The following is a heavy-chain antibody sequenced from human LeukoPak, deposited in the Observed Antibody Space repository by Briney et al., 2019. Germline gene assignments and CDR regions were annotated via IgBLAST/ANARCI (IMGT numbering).Heavy chain of an antibody. CDR2: IKQDGSEK. CDR3: AGERGSKCFDY. V-gene: IGHV3-7*01. D-gene: IGHD3-10*01. CDR1: GFTFSSYW. Sequence: GGSLRLSCAASGFTFSSYWMSWVRQAPGKGLEWVDNIKQDGSEKYYVDSVKGRFTISRDNAKNSLYLQMNSLRAEDTAVYYCAGERGSKCFDYWGQGTLVTVSS. J-gene: IGHJ4*02.